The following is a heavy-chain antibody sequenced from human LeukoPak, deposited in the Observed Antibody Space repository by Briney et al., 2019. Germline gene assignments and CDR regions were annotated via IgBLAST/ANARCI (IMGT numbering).Heavy chain of an antibody. V-gene: IGHV3-30*18. D-gene: IGHD3-9*01. CDR3: AKDRDILTGYLDY. Sequence: TGGSLRLSCAASGFTFSRYGMHWVRQAPGKGLEWVAVISYDGSNKHYVDSVKGRFTISKDNSKNTLYLQMNSLRAEDTAVYYCAKDRDILTGYLDYWGQGTLVTVSS. J-gene: IGHJ4*02. CDR1: GFTFSRYG. CDR2: ISYDGSNK.